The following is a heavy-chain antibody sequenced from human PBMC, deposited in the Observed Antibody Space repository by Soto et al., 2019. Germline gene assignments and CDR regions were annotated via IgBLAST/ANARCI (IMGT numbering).Heavy chain of an antibody. CDR3: AADSGSPGWWYFDL. J-gene: IGHJ2*01. CDR2: IVVGSGNT. D-gene: IGHD1-26*01. CDR1: GFTFTSSA. V-gene: IGHV1-58*01. Sequence: QMQLVQSGPEVKKPGTSVKVSCKASGFTFTSSAVQWVRQARGQRLEWIGWIVVGSGNTNYAQKFQERVTITRDMXTSTAYMELSSLRSEDTAVYYCAADSGSPGWWYFDLWGRGTLVTVSS.